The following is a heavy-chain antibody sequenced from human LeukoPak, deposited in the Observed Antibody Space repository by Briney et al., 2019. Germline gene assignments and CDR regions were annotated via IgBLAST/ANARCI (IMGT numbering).Heavy chain of an antibody. J-gene: IGHJ3*02. CDR2: INPSGGST. CDR3: ARCTSRVPDILTGYPHDAFDI. CDR1: GYTFTSYY. Sequence: ASVKVSCKASGYTFTSYYMHWVRQAPGQGLEWMGIINPSGGSTSYAQKFQGWVTMTRDTSISTAYMELSRLRSDDTAVYYCARCTSRVPDILTGYPHDAFDIWGQGTMVTVSS. D-gene: IGHD3-9*01. V-gene: IGHV1-46*01.